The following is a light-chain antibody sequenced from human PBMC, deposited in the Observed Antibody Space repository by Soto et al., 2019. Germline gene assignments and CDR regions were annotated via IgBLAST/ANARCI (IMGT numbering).Light chain of an antibody. CDR2: DAS. Sequence: DIQMTQSPSTLSASVGDRVTITCRASQGISDWLAWYQQKPGEAPNLLIYDASTLQNGVPPRFSGSGSGTEFTLTINSLQPDDFATYYCQQYNIYSPGTFGQGTKV. V-gene: IGKV1-5*01. CDR1: QGISDW. J-gene: IGKJ1*01. CDR3: QQYNIYSPGT.